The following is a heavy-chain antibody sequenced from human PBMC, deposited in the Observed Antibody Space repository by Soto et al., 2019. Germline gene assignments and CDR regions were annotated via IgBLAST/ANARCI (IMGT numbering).Heavy chain of an antibody. J-gene: IGHJ6*02. V-gene: IGHV4-34*01. Sequence: SETLSLTCAVYGGSCSGYYWIWIRQPPGKGLEWIGEINHSGSTNYNPSLKSRVTISVDTSKNQFSLKLSSVTAADTAVYYCARVRYCSSTSCYAGRVGYYYYYGMDVWGQGTTVTVS. CDR2: INHSGST. CDR1: GGSCSGYY. D-gene: IGHD2-2*01. CDR3: ARVRYCSSTSCYAGRVGYYYYYGMDV.